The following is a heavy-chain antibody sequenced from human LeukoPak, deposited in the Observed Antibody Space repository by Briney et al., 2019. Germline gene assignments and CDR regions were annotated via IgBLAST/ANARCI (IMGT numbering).Heavy chain of an antibody. CDR2: ISGSGGST. J-gene: IGHJ4*02. Sequence: GGSLRLSCAASGFTFSSYAMSWVRQAPGKGLEWVSAISGSGGSTYYADSVKGRFTISRDNSKNTLYLQMNSLRAEDTAVYYCANPDPQTGSGSHDIDYWGQGTLVTVSS. CDR1: GFTFSSYA. D-gene: IGHD1-26*01. V-gene: IGHV3-23*01. CDR3: ANPDPQTGSGSHDIDY.